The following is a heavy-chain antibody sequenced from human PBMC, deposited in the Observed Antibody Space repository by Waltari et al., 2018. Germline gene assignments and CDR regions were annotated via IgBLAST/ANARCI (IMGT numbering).Heavy chain of an antibody. Sequence: EVQLVQSGAEVKKPGESLKISCKGSGYSFTSYWLGWVRPMPGKGLEWMGIIYPGDSDTRYSPSFQGQVTISADKSISTAYLQWSSLKASDTAMYYCARQRASRDYYYYYGMDVWGQGTTVTVSS. V-gene: IGHV5-51*01. CDR2: IYPGDSDT. CDR3: ARQRASRDYYYYYGMDV. J-gene: IGHJ6*02. CDR1: GYSFTSYW. D-gene: IGHD2-2*01.